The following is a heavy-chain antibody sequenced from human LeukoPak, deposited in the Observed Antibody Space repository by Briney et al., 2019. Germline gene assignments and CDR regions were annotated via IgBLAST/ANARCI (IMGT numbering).Heavy chain of an antibody. V-gene: IGHV3-66*01. CDR2: IYSGGST. D-gene: IGHD1-7*01. J-gene: IGHJ4*02. CDR3: ATGPRTYYFDY. CDR1: GFTFSSYA. Sequence: PGGSLRLSCAASGFTFSSYAMHWVRQAPGKGLEWVSVIYSGGSTYYADSVKGRFTISRDNSKNTLYLQMNSLRAEDTAVYYCATGPRTYYFDYWGQGTLVTVSS.